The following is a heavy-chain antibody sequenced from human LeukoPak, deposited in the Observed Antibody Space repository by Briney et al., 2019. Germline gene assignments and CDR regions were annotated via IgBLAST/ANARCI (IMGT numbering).Heavy chain of an antibody. CDR2: INAKSGGT. V-gene: IGHV1-2*02. Sequence: VAAVTVSCKASGYTFTGYYMHWVRQAPGQGVEWMGWINAKSGGTNYAQKLQGRDTITRDTSISTAYMELRRLSSVDTAVSYCERYPFYGGNSILFDYWGQGTLVTVSS. CDR3: ERYPFYGGNSILFDY. CDR1: GYTFTGYY. J-gene: IGHJ4*02. D-gene: IGHD4-23*01.